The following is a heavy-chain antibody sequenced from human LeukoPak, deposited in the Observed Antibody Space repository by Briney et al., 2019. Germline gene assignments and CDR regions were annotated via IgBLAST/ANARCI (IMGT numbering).Heavy chain of an antibody. CDR2: IYPRDGST. CDR1: GYTFTSNY. J-gene: IGHJ2*01. Sequence: GASVKVSCKASGYTFTSNYIHWVRQAPGQGLEWMGMIYPRDGSTSYAQKFQGRVTVTRDTSTSTVHMELSGLRSEDTAVYYCARGRTVTNDFDLWGRGTLLTVSS. D-gene: IGHD4-17*01. CDR3: ARGRTVTNDFDL. V-gene: IGHV1-46*01.